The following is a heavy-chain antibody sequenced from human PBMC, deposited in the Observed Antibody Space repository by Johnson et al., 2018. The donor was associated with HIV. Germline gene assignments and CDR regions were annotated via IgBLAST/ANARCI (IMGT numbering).Heavy chain of an antibody. D-gene: IGHD3-22*01. CDR1: RFTVSSNY. V-gene: IGHV3-20*04. CDR3: ARLKYYYDSSGYYYQNAFDI. CDR2: INWNGGST. Sequence: VQVVESGGGLIHPGGSLRLSCAASRFTVSSNYMSWVRQAPGRGLEWVSGINWNGGSTGYADSVKGRFTISRDNAKNSLYLQMNSLRAEDTALYYCARLKYYYDSSGYYYQNAFDIWGQGTMVTVSS. J-gene: IGHJ3*02.